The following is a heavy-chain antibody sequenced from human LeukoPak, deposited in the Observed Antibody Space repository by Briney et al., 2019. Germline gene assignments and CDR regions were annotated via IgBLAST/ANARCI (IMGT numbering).Heavy chain of an antibody. D-gene: IGHD4-17*01. J-gene: IGHJ4*02. Sequence: GGSLRLSCAASGFTFSDHYMDWVRQAPGKGLEWVAVIWYDGSNKYYADSVKGRFTTSRDNSKNTLYLQMNSLRAEDTAVYYCARDPYGDYVLDYWGQGTLVTVSS. CDR2: IWYDGSNK. CDR3: ARDPYGDYVLDY. V-gene: IGHV3-33*08. CDR1: GFTFSDHY.